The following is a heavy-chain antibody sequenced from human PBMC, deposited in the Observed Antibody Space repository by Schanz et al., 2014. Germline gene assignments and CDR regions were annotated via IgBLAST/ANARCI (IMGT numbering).Heavy chain of an antibody. J-gene: IGHJ4*02. D-gene: IGHD6-6*01. CDR3: ARDQSPYTNSSDVRYFDY. V-gene: IGHV1-18*01. CDR2: INGYNGHT. Sequence: QVQLVQSGAEVKKPGASVKVSCKASGYTFSSYGITWVRQAPGQGLEWMGWINGYNGHTLYAQKFQGRVTMTTDTSTSTSYMELTSLRVDDTAVYYGARDQSPYTNSSDVRYFDYWGQGSLVTVSA. CDR1: GYTFSSYG.